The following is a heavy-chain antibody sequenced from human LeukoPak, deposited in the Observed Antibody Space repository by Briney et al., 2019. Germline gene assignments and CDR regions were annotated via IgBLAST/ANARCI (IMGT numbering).Heavy chain of an antibody. V-gene: IGHV4-4*02. J-gene: IGHJ4*02. Sequence: GSLRLSCAASGFTFNDHCMDWVRQPPGKGLEWIGEIYHSGSTNYNPSLKSRVTISVDKSKNQFSLKLSSVTAADTAVYYCASGTLWVDYWGQGTLVTVSS. CDR2: IYHSGST. CDR3: ASGTLWVDY. CDR1: GFTFNDHC. D-gene: IGHD1-26*01.